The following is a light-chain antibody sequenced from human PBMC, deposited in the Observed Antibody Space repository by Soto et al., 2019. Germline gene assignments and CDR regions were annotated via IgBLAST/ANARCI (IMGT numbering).Light chain of an antibody. CDR1: QSLLHTNGYNY. J-gene: IGKJ2*01. V-gene: IGKV2-28*01. CDR3: IQALKTPMYT. Sequence: DVVMTQSPLSLPVTPGEPASISCRSSQSLLHTNGYNYVDWYLQKPGQSPQLLFYLGSSRASGVPDRFSGRGSVTDFTLKISRVEAEDVGVYYCIQALKTPMYTFGQGTKLEIK. CDR2: LGS.